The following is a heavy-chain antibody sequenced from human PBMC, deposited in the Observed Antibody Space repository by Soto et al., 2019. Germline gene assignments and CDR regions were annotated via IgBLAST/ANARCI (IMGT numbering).Heavy chain of an antibody. D-gene: IGHD1-26*01. CDR2: ISYDGSEK. CDR1: GFPFSTFS. V-gene: IGHV3-30*04. Sequence: QVQLVESGGGVVQPGRSLRLSCATSGFPFSTFSMHWVRQAPGKGLEWVAHISYDGSEKDYADSVKGRFTISRDNSDNTLFLQMNSLTSEDTGVYYCARGPESGDFWGQGTLVTVPS. J-gene: IGHJ4*02. CDR3: ARGPESGDF.